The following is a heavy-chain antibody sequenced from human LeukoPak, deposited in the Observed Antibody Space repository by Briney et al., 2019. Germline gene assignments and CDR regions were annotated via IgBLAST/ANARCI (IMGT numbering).Heavy chain of an antibody. CDR1: GFTFSDYY. Sequence: GGSLRLFCAASGFTFSDYYMSWIRQAPGKGLEWVSYISSSGSTIYYADSVKGRFTISRDNAKNSLYLQMNSLRAEDTAVYYCARDNSHSSSDYWGQGTLVTVSS. CDR3: ARDNSHSSSDY. J-gene: IGHJ4*02. V-gene: IGHV3-11*01. D-gene: IGHD6-6*01. CDR2: ISSSGSTI.